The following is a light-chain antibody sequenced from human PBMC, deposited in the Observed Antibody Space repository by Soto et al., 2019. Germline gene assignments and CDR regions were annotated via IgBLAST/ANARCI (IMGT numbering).Light chain of an antibody. CDR2: DVS. CDR3: SSYEGSNTWV. V-gene: IGLV2-8*01. J-gene: IGLJ3*02. Sequence: QSALTQPPSASGSPGQSVTISCTGTSSDVGGYDFVSWYQHHPGKAPKLMIFDVSTRPSGVPDRFSGSKSGNTASLTVSGLQTEDEADYYCSSYEGSNTWVFGGGTKVTVL. CDR1: SSDVGGYDF.